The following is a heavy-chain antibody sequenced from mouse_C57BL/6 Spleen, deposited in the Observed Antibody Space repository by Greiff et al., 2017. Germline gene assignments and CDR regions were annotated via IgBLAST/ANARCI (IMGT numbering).Heavy chain of an antibody. CDR2: IDPSDSYT. V-gene: IGHV1-69*01. CDR3: ARGMGYPWFAY. J-gene: IGHJ3*01. D-gene: IGHD2-14*01. CDR1: GYTFTSYW. Sequence: QVQLQQPGAELVMPGASVKLSCKASGYTFTSYWMHWVKQRPGQGLEWIGEIDPSDSYTNYNQKFKGKSTLTVDKSSSTAYMQLSSLTAEDSEVYYCARGMGYPWFAYWGQGTVVTVSA.